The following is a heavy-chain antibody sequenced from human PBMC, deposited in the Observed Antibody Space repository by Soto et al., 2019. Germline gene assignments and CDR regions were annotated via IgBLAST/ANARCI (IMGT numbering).Heavy chain of an antibody. Sequence: GGSLRLSCAASGFTFSSYGMHWVRQAPGKGLEWVAVISYDGSNKYYADSVKGRFTISRDNSKNTLYLQMNSLRAEDTAVYYCAKGPVWSGYRSLPYFDYWGQGTLVTVSS. CDR3: AKGPVWSGYRSLPYFDY. V-gene: IGHV3-30*18. J-gene: IGHJ4*02. CDR2: ISYDGSNK. D-gene: IGHD3-3*01. CDR1: GFTFSSYG.